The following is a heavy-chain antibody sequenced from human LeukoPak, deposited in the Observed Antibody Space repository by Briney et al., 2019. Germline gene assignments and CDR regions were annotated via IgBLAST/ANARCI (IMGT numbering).Heavy chain of an antibody. CDR1: GYTFTSYY. CDR2: INPSGVST. J-gene: IGHJ2*01. D-gene: IGHD2-15*01. CDR3: ARVPTPFTWYFDL. V-gene: IGHV1-46*01. Sequence: ASVKVSCKASGYTFTSYYLHWVRQAPGQGLEWMGMINPSGVSTIYAQKFQGRVTMTRDTSTSTVYMELTSLRSEDTAIHYCARVPTPFTWYFDLWGRGTLITVS.